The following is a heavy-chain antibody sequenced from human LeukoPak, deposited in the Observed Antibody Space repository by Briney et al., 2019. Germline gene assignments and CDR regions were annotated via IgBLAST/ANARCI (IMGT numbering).Heavy chain of an antibody. CDR2: IRYDGSNK. CDR3: AKEDYVWGSYRANPFDY. D-gene: IGHD3-16*02. J-gene: IGHJ4*02. Sequence: PGGSLRLSCAASGFTFSRYSMNRVRQAPGKGLEWVAFIRYDGSNKYYADSVKGRFTISRDNSKNTLYLQMNSLRAEDTAVYYCAKEDYVWGSYRANPFDYWGQGTLVTVSS. CDR1: GFTFSRYS. V-gene: IGHV3-30*02.